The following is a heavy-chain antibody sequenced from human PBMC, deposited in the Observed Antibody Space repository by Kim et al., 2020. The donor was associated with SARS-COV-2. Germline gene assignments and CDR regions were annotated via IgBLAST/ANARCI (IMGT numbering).Heavy chain of an antibody. CDR1: GGSISSYY. D-gene: IGHD4-17*01. Sequence: SETLSLTCTVSGGSISSYYWTWIRQPPGKGLEWIGYIYYSGSTNYNPSLKRRVTISVDTSKNQFSLKLKSVTAADTAVYYCARGVTVTTSTPYYYGMDV. CDR2: IYYSGST. V-gene: IGHV4-59*01. J-gene: IGHJ6*01. CDR3: ARGVTVTTSTPYYYGMDV.